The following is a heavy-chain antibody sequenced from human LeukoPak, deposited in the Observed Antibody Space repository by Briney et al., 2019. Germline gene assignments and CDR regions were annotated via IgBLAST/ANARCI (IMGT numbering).Heavy chain of an antibody. Sequence: RSSETLSLTCTVSGSSISSSNYYWGWIRQPPGKGLEWIGSIYYSGSTYYNPSLKSRVTISVDTSKNQFSLKLSSVTAADTAVYYCARSHDAFDIWGQGTMVTVSS. CDR2: IYYSGST. CDR3: ARSHDAFDI. J-gene: IGHJ3*02. CDR1: GSSISSSNYY. V-gene: IGHV4-39*01.